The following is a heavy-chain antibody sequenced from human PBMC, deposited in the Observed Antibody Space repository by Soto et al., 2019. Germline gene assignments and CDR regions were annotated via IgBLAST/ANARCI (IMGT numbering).Heavy chain of an antibody. CDR3: AKISCSSTNCHVFSGAGSYLDT. CDR2: MSGSRGYT. CDR1: GFTFSTQV. D-gene: IGHD2-2*01. V-gene: IGHV3-23*01. J-gene: IGHJ4*01. Sequence: EVQLLESGGGLVQPGGSLRLSCAASGFTFSTQVMSWVRQAPGKGLEWVSAMSGSRGYTYYADSVKGRFTSSRDNSKNTRYLQINSLRAEDTAVYYCAKISCSSTNCHVFSGAGSYLDTWGNGTLVIVSS.